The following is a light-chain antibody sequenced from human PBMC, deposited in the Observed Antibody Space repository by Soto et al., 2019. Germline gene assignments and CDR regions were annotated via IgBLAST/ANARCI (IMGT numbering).Light chain of an antibody. CDR1: SSDIRGHHY. V-gene: IGLV2-14*01. CDR2: EFT. Sequence: QSVLTQPASVSGSLGQSITISCTGTSSDIRGHHYVSWSQQHPGKAPKLLLYEFTTRPSGVSNRFSGSKSGNPASLTISWLHPEDVADYYCSSFTSSIFYVFGSGTKVTV. J-gene: IGLJ1*01. CDR3: SSFTSSIFYV.